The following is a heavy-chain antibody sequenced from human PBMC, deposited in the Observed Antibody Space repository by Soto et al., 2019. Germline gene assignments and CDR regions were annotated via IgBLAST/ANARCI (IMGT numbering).Heavy chain of an antibody. CDR1: GFTFSSYA. D-gene: IGHD3-22*01. V-gene: IGHV3-30-3*01. CDR2: ISYDGSNK. J-gene: IGHJ6*02. Sequence: QVRLVESGGGVVQPGRSLRLSCAASGFTFSSYAMHWVRQAPGKGLEWVAVISYDGSNKYYADSVKGRFTISRDNSKNTLYLQMNSLRAEDTAVYYCARDTNPGQSLDYYDTSGCLYYYYYGMDVWGQGTTVTVSS. CDR3: ARDTNPGQSLDYYDTSGCLYYYYYGMDV.